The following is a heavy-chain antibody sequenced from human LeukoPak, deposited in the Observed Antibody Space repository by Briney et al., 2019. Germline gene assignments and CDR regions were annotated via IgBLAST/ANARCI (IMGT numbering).Heavy chain of an antibody. D-gene: IGHD1-26*01. CDR1: GFTFSSYS. V-gene: IGHV3-30-3*01. Sequence: PGGSLRLSCTASGFTFSSYSLNWVRQAPGKGLEWVAVISYDGSNKYYADSVKGRFTISRDNSKNTLYLQMNSLRAEDTAVYYCARTEVLGSYYFDYWGQGTLVTVSS. J-gene: IGHJ4*02. CDR2: ISYDGSNK. CDR3: ARTEVLGSYYFDY.